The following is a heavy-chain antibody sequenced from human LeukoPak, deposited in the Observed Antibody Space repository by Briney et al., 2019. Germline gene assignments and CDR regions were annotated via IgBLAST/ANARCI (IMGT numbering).Heavy chain of an antibody. CDR2: INWNGGSI. D-gene: IGHD2-15*01. CDR1: GFTFDNYG. J-gene: IGHJ4*02. V-gene: IGHV3-20*04. CDR3: AKGGVVVVAATFDY. Sequence: GGSLRLSCAASGFTFDNYGMSWVRLAPGKGLEWVSGINWNGGSIGYAHSVKGRFTISRDNAKNSLYLQMNSLRAEDTAVYYCAKGGVVVVAATFDYWGQGTLVTVSS.